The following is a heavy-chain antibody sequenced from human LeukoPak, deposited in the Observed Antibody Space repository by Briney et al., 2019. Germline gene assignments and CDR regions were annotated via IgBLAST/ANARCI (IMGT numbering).Heavy chain of an antibody. V-gene: IGHV4-59*08. CDR2: IYYSGST. CDR3: ARKVGATSIDY. Sequence: PSETLSLTCTVSGGSISSYYWSWIRQPPGKGLEWIGNIYYSGSTNYNPSLKSRVTISVDTSKNQFSLKLSSVTAADTAVYYCARKVGATSIDYWGQGTLVTVSS. J-gene: IGHJ4*02. D-gene: IGHD1-26*01. CDR1: GGSISSYY.